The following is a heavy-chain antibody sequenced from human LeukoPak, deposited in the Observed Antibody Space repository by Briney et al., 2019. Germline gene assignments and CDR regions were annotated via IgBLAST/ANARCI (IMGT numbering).Heavy chain of an antibody. CDR3: ARDRYSSSWELFDY. CDR1: GFTFSSYA. CDR2: ISYDGSNK. Sequence: PGRSLRLSCAASGFTFSSYAMHWVRQAPGKGLEWAAVISYDGSNKYYADSVKGRFTISRDNSKNTLYLQMNSLRAEDTAVYYCARDRYSSSWELFDYWGQGTLVTVSS. J-gene: IGHJ4*02. D-gene: IGHD6-13*01. V-gene: IGHV3-30-3*01.